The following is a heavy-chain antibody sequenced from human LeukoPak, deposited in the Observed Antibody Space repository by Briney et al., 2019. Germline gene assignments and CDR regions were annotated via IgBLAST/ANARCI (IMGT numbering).Heavy chain of an antibody. J-gene: IGHJ4*02. CDR3: ARGAKWAYYFDY. CDR1: GFTFSSYG. V-gene: IGHV3-21*01. CDR2: ISSSSSYI. Sequence: GSLRLSCAASGFTFSSYGMHWVRQAPGKGLEWVSSISSSSSYIYYADSVKGRFTISRDNAKDTLYLHMNSLTAEDTAVYYCARGAKWAYYFDYWGQGTLVTVSS. D-gene: IGHD1-26*01.